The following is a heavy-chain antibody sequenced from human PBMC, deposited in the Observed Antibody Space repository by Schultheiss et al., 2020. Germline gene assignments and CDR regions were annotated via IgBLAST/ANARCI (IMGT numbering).Heavy chain of an antibody. CDR2: MNPNSGNT. V-gene: IGHV1-8*02. CDR1: GYTFTGYY. J-gene: IGHJ4*02. CDR3: ARDQGGYASLFGY. Sequence: ASGKVSCKASGYTFTGYYMHWVRQATGQGLEWMGWMNPNSGNTGYAQKFQGRVTMTRNTSISTAYMELSSLRSEDTAVYYCARDQGGYASLFGYWGQGTLVTVSS. D-gene: IGHD3-22*01.